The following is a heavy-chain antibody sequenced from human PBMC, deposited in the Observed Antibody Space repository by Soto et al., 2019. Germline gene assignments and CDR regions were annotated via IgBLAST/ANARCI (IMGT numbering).Heavy chain of an antibody. CDR3: AREGSTPRVMDV. CDR2: IIPIFGTA. J-gene: IGHJ6*02. CDR1: GGTFSSYA. Sequence: SVKVSCKASGGTFSSYAISWVRQAPGQGLEWMGGIIPIFGTANYAQKFQGRVTITADESTSTAYMELSSLRSEDTAVYYCAREGSTPRVMDVWGQGTTVTVSS. V-gene: IGHV1-69*13.